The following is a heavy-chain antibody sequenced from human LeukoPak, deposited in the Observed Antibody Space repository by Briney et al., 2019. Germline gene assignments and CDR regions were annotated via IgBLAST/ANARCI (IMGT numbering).Heavy chain of an antibody. CDR3: ATEHFDY. CDR2: INQDESEK. Sequence: GGSLRLSCAASGFTFGNYWMSWVRQAPGKGLEWVASINQDESEKYYVDSVKGRFTISRDNAKNSLYLHINSLRAEDTAGYYCATEHFDYWGQGTLVTGSS. J-gene: IGHJ4*02. V-gene: IGHV3-7*04. CDR1: GFTFGNYW.